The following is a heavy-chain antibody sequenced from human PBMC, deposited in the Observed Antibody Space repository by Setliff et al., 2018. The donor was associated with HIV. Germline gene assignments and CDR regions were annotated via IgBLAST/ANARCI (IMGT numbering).Heavy chain of an antibody. D-gene: IGHD4-17*01. CDR2: ISFDGSNK. CDR1: GFSFSQDV. CDR3: ARGGTLRY. J-gene: IGHJ4*02. Sequence: GGSLRLSCAVSGFSFSQDVMQWVRQAPGKGLEWVALISFDGSNKYYVDFVKGRFTISRDNSKNSLYLQMSSLRAGDTAVYYCARGGTLRYWGQGTLVTVSS. V-gene: IGHV3-30*03.